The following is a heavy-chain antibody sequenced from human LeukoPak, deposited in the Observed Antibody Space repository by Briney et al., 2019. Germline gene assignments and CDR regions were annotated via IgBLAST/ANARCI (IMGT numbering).Heavy chain of an antibody. CDR3: ARGADFWSGYWTYGMDV. D-gene: IGHD3-3*01. J-gene: IGHJ6*02. CDR1: GYTFTGYY. CDR2: IHPNSGGT. Sequence: ASVKVSCKASGYTFTGYYMHWVRQAPGQGLEWMGWIHPNSGGTNYAQKFQGRVTMTGDTSISTAYMELSRLRSDDTAVYYCARGADFWSGYWTYGMDVWGQGTTVTVSS. V-gene: IGHV1-2*02.